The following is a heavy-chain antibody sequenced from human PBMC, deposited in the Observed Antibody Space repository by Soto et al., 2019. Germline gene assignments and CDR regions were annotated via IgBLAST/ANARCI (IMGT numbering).Heavy chain of an antibody. CDR1: GGTFSSYA. Sequence: QVQLVQSGAEVKKPGSSVKVSCKASGGTFSSYAISWVRQAPGQGLEWMGGIIPIFGTANYAQKFQGRVTITADESTSTAYMELSSQRSEDTAVYYCARSLEQLDFWYFDLWGRGTLVTVSS. CDR3: ARSLEQLDFWYFDL. V-gene: IGHV1-69*01. CDR2: IIPIFGTA. D-gene: IGHD6-6*01. J-gene: IGHJ2*01.